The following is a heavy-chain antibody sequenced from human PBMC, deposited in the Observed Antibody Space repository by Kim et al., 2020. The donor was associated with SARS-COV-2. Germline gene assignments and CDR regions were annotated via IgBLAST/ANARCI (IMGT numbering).Heavy chain of an antibody. CDR1: GYTFTGYY. CDR3: ARDHGSSTKEIDY. CDR2: INPNSGGT. V-gene: IGHV1-2*02. Sequence: VKVSCKASGYTFTGYYMHWVRQAPGQGLEWMGWINPNSGGTSYAQKFQGRVTMTRDTSISTAYMEMSGLRSDDTAVYYCARDHGSSTKEIDYWGQGTL. D-gene: IGHD6-6*01. J-gene: IGHJ4*02.